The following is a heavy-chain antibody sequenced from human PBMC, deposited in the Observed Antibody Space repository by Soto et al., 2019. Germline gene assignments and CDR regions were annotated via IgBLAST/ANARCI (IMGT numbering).Heavy chain of an antibody. CDR2: ISYDGSNK. J-gene: IGHJ3*02. CDR3: AKEAPMIVVVMAAFDI. V-gene: IGHV3-30*18. CDR1: GFTLSSYG. Sequence: GGSLRLSCAASGFTLSSYGMHWVRQAPGKGLEWVAVISYDGSNKYYADSVKGRFTISRDNSKNTLYLQMNSLRAEDTAVYYCAKEAPMIVVVMAAFDIWGQGTMVTVSS. D-gene: IGHD3-22*01.